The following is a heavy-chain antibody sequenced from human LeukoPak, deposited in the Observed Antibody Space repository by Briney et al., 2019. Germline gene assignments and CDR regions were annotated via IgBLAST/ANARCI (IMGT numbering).Heavy chain of an antibody. Sequence: SETLSLTCTVSGGSVSSYYWTWIRQPPGKGLEWIAFIYYSGSTHYNPSLKSRVTISVDTPKNQFSLKLRSVTAAVMAVYYCARHAYSFPHYFDYWGQGALVTVSS. D-gene: IGHD3-16*01. CDR3: ARHAYSFPHYFDY. CDR2: IYYSGST. J-gene: IGHJ4*02. V-gene: IGHV4-59*08. CDR1: GGSVSSYY.